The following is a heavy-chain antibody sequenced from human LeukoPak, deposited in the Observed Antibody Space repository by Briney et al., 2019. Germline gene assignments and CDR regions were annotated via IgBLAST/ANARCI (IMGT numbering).Heavy chain of an antibody. D-gene: IGHD1-14*01. CDR3: ARVRAAGRTRDAFDI. CDR2: IIPIFGTA. J-gene: IGHJ3*02. CDR1: GGTFSSYA. Sequence: SVKVSCKASGGTFSSYAITWVRQAPGQGLEWMGAIIPIFGTANYAQKFQGRVTITADKSTSTAYMDPSSLRSEDTAVYYCARVRAAGRTRDAFDIWGQGTMVTVSS. V-gene: IGHV1-69*06.